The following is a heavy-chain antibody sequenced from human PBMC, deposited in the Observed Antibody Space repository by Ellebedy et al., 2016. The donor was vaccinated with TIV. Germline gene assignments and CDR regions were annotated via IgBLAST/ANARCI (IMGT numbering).Heavy chain of an antibody. Sequence: SVKVSCKASGGTLRRYGISWVRQAPGLGLEWMGRIIPIVGITIYAQKFQDRVTITEDNFTNTVYMEMSSLTSEDTAVYYCARGPPKWEVPLDLDYWGQGTLVIVSS. CDR3: ARGPPKWEVPLDLDY. CDR1: GGTLRRYG. J-gene: IGHJ4*02. CDR2: IIPIVGIT. V-gene: IGHV1-69*04. D-gene: IGHD1-26*01.